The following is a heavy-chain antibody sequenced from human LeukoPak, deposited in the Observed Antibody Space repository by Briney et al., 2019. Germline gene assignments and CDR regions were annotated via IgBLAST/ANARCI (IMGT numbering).Heavy chain of an antibody. CDR1: RFIFDIYA. J-gene: IGHJ4*02. V-gene: IGHV3-23*01. CDR3: AKDRPNYYDTSGHYYRRNGDY. D-gene: IGHD3-22*01. Sequence: GGSLRLSCAASRFIFDIYAMSWVRQAPGKGPEWVSSITSSGGGTYYADSVKGRFTISRDNSKDTLYLQMTSLRAEDTAIYYCAKDRPNYYDTSGHYYRRNGDYWGQGTLVTVSS. CDR2: ITSSGGGT.